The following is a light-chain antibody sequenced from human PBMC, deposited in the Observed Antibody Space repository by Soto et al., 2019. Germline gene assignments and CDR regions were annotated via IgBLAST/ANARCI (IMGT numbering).Light chain of an antibody. CDR3: YQRSNWPLT. Sequence: EIVLTQSPATLSLSPGERATLSCRASQSVSPYLAWFQQQPGQAPRLLISDVSKRATGTPERFSGSGSGTDFTLTITSLEPEDSAVDDGYQRSNWPLTFGGGTKVDIK. J-gene: IGKJ4*01. CDR2: DVS. CDR1: QSVSPY. V-gene: IGKV3-11*01.